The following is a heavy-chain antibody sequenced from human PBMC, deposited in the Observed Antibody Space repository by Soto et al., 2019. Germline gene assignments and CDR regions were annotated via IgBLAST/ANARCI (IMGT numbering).Heavy chain of an antibody. CDR2: TFSRSNWYN. CDR1: GDGVSSNSAT. CDR3: ARRLQSGHDAFDI. Sequence: SQTLSLTCAISGDGVSSNSATWNWIRQSPSRGLEWLGRTFSRSNWYNDYAVSVKSRITINPDTSKNQFSLQLNSVTPEDTAVYYCARRLQSGHDAFDIWGQGTMVTVSS. D-gene: IGHD2-21*02. V-gene: IGHV6-1*01. J-gene: IGHJ3*02.